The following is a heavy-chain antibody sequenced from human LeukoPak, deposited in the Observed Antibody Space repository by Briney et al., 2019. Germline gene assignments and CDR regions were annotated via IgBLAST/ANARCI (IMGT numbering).Heavy chain of an antibody. CDR1: GFIFDDYA. V-gene: IGHV3-9*01. J-gene: IGHJ4*01. Sequence: GGSLRLSCAASGFIFDDYAMHWVRHAPGKSLEWVSGISWNSGSIGYADSVKGRFTISRDNAKNSLYLQMNSLRAEDTALYYCAKDRDYSSSGASVDYWGQGTLVTVSS. D-gene: IGHD6-6*01. CDR3: AKDRDYSSSGASVDY. CDR2: ISWNSGSI.